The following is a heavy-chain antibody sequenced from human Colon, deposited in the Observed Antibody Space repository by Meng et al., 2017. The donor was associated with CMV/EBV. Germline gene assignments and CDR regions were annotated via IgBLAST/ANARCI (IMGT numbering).Heavy chain of an antibody. CDR3: AREGYSSGWLNAFDI. CDR1: GFTFSSYW. D-gene: IGHD6-19*01. J-gene: IGHJ3*02. V-gene: IGHV3-7*01. Sequence: GGSLILSCAASGFTFSSYWMSWVRQAPGKGLEWVANIKQDGSEKYYVDSVKGRFTISRDNAKNSLYLQMNSLRAEDTAVYYCAREGYSSGWLNAFDIWGQGTMVTVSS. CDR2: IKQDGSEK.